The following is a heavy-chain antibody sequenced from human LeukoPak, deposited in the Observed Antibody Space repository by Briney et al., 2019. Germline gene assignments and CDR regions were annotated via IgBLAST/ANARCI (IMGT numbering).Heavy chain of an antibody. J-gene: IGHJ4*02. V-gene: IGHV1-8*01. CDR2: MTPNSGNT. D-gene: IGHD3-9*01. CDR1: GYTFTSYD. Sequence: ASVTVSCKASGYTFTSYDIHWVRQATAQGLEGMGWMTPNSGNTGYAHRLQGRVTMTRNTSISTAYMELNSLTSEDTAVYYCARGRRLTGYYDFDYWGQGTLVTVS. CDR3: ARGRRLTGYYDFDY.